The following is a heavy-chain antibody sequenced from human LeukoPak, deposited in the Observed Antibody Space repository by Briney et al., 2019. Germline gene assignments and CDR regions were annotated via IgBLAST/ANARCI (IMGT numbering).Heavy chain of an antibody. CDR1: GYTFTSYG. V-gene: IGHV1-69*13. Sequence: ASVKVSCKASGYTFTSYGISWVRQAPGQGLEWMGGIIPIFGTANYAQKFQGRVTITADESTSTAYMELSSLRSEDTAVYYCARGHRFIAARRGTYYYYYMDVWGKGTTVTVSS. CDR2: IIPIFGTA. CDR3: ARGHRFIAARRGTYYYYYMDV. J-gene: IGHJ6*03. D-gene: IGHD6-6*01.